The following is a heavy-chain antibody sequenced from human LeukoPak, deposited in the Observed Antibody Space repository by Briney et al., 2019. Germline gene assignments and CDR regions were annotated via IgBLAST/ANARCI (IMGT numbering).Heavy chain of an antibody. D-gene: IGHD2-2*01. CDR2: IIPILGIA. V-gene: IGHV1-69*04. CDR3: ESSSAGYYFDY. Sequence: ASVKVSCKASGGTFSSYAISWVRQAPGQGLEWKGRIIPILGIANYAQKFQGRVTITADKSTSTAYMELSSLRSEDTAVYYCESSSAGYYFDYWGQGTLVTVSS. CDR1: GGTFSSYA. J-gene: IGHJ4*02.